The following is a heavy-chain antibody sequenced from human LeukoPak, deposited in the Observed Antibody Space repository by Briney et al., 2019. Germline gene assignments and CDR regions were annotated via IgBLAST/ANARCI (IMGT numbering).Heavy chain of an antibody. Sequence: GGSLRLSCAASGFTFSTYWMHWVRQAPGKGLVWVSHINSDGSNTNYADSVKGRFTISRDNAKNTLYLQMNSLRSEDTAVYYCARGDDSYWYFDLWGRGTLVTVSS. V-gene: IGHV3-74*01. CDR1: GFTFSTYW. CDR2: INSDGSNT. J-gene: IGHJ2*01. D-gene: IGHD3-9*01. CDR3: ARGDDSYWYFDL.